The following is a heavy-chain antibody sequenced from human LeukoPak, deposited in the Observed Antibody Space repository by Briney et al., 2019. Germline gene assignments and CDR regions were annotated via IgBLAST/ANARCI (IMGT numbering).Heavy chain of an antibody. CDR3: AREHKPYYDSSGYQVF. CDR1: GFSDFW. Sequence: GGSLRLSCAASGFSDFWMNWVRQAPGKGLEWVANIKQDGSEKYSLDSVRGRFTISRDNDKTSVYLQMDSLRAEDTAVYYCAREHKPYYDSSGYQVFWGQGTLVTVSS. J-gene: IGHJ4*02. CDR2: IKQDGSEK. V-gene: IGHV3-7*01. D-gene: IGHD3-22*01.